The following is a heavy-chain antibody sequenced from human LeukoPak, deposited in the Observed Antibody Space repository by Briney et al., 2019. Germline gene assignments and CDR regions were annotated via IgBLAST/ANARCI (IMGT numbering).Heavy chain of an antibody. D-gene: IGHD3-9*01. CDR1: GFTVSSNY. CDR2: IYSGGST. CDR3: ARGYFQILTGEYYFDY. J-gene: IGHJ4*02. V-gene: IGHV3-53*01. Sequence: GGSLRLSCAASGFTVSSNYMSWVRQAPGKGLEWVSVIYSGGSTYYADSVKGRFTISRDNSKNTLYLQMNSLRAEDTAVYYCARGYFQILTGEYYFDYWGQGALVTVSS.